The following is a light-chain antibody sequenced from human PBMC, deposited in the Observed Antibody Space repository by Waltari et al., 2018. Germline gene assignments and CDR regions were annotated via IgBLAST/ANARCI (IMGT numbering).Light chain of an antibody. CDR1: SSNIGAGYD. Sequence: QRVTISCTGSSSNIGAGYDVHWYQQLPGTAPKLLIYVNSNRPSGVPDRFSGSKSGTSASLAITGLQAEDEADYYCQSYDSSLSGGVFGGGTKLTVL. CDR2: VNS. V-gene: IGLV1-40*01. J-gene: IGLJ2*01. CDR3: QSYDSSLSGGV.